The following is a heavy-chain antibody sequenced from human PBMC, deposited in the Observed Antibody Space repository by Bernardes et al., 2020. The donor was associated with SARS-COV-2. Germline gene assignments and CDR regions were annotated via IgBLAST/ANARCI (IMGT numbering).Heavy chain of an antibody. J-gene: IGHJ4*02. V-gene: IGHV5-51*01. D-gene: IGHD3-16*01. CDR1: GYKFHNYW. CDR2: IFAGDSET. Sequence: GESLNLSCQGSGYKFHNYWIGWVRQMPGEGLEWLGSIFAGDSETKYSPSLEGQVTISADTSISTVYLQWNSLKTSDTAMYYCVRPKNAPLGDGFDYWGQGTRVIVTS. CDR3: VRPKNAPLGDGFDY.